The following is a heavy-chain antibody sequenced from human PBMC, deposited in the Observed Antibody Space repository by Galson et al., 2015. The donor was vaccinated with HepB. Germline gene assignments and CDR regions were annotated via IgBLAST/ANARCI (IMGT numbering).Heavy chain of an antibody. D-gene: IGHD6-19*01. CDR3: GRVGYSNGWYWFDP. CDR1: GFAVSSTY. CDR2: IYNDGTT. J-gene: IGHJ5*02. V-gene: IGHV3-53*04. Sequence: SLRLSCAVSGFAVSSTYMSWVRQAPGKGLEWVSVIYNDGTTYDADSVKGRFTISRHNSKNKVYLQMNSLRVEDTAVYYCGRVGYSNGWYWFDPWGQGTLVTVST.